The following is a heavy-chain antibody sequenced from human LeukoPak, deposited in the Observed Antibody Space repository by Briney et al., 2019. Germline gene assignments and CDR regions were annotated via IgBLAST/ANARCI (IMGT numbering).Heavy chain of an antibody. J-gene: IGHJ6*03. D-gene: IGHD5-18*01. V-gene: IGHV1-18*01. CDR2: ISAYNGNT. CDR1: GYTFTSYG. CDR3: ARSPVQLWLRNDYYYMDV. Sequence: APVKVSCKASGYTFTSYGISWVRQASGQGLEWMGWISAYNGNTNYAQKLQGRVTMTTDTSTSTAYMELRSLRSDDTAVYYCARSPVQLWLRNDYYYMDVWGKGTTVTVSS.